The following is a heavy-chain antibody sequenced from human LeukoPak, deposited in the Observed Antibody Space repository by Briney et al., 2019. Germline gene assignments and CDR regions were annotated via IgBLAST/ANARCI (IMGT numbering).Heavy chain of an antibody. J-gene: IGHJ6*03. CDR3: AREGSHYSNEKGRSGYMDV. Sequence: PSETLSLTCTVSGGSISSYYWSWIRQPPGKGLEWIGYIYYSGSTNYNPSLKSRVTISVDTSKNQFSLKLSSVTAADTAVYYCAREGSHYSNEKGRSGYMDVWGKGTTVTVSS. CDR2: IYYSGST. D-gene: IGHD4-11*01. CDR1: GGSISSYY. V-gene: IGHV4-59*01.